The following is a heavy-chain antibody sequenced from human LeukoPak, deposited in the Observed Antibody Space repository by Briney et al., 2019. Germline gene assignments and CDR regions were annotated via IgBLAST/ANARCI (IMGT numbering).Heavy chain of an antibody. CDR3: ARGGATSYYYGMDV. Sequence: SETLSLTCTVSGGSISSYYWSWVRQPPGQGLDWLGYIYYSGSTNYNPSLKSRVTISVDTSKNQFSLKLSSVTAADTAVYYCARGGATSYYYGMDVWGQGTTVTVSS. CDR2: IYYSGST. V-gene: IGHV4-59*01. J-gene: IGHJ6*02. D-gene: IGHD1-26*01. CDR1: GGSISSYY.